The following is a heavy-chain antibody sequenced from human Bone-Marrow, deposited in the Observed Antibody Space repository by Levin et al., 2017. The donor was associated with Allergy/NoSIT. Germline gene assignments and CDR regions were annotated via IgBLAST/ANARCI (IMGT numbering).Heavy chain of an antibody. Sequence: GESLKISCAASGFTVSSNYMSWVRQAPGKGLEWVSVIYSGGSTYYADSVKGRFTISRDNSKNTLYLQMNSLRAEDTAVYYCARGTSFGELLPYYYYYGMDVWGQGTTVTVSS. CDR2: IYSGGST. CDR3: ARGTSFGELLPYYYYYGMDV. J-gene: IGHJ6*02. D-gene: IGHD3-10*01. CDR1: GFTVSSNY. V-gene: IGHV3-53*01.